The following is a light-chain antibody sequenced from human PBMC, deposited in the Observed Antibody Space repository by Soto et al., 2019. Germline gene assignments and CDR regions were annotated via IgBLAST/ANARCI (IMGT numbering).Light chain of an antibody. J-gene: IGLJ3*02. CDR1: SGHSSYA. CDR2: LNSDGSH. V-gene: IGLV4-69*01. Sequence: QSVLTQSPSASASLGASVKLTCTLGSGHSSYAIAWHQQQPEKGPRYLMKLNSDGSHSKGDGIPDRFSGSSSGAERYLTISSLQSEDEADYYCQTWGTGIGVFGGGTKLTVL. CDR3: QTWGTGIGV.